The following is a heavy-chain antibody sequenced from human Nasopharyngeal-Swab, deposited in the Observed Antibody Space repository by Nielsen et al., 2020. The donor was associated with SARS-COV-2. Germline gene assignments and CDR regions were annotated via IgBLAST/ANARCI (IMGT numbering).Heavy chain of an antibody. D-gene: IGHD2-8*01. V-gene: IGHV3-7*03. J-gene: IGHJ4*02. CDR3: ASLYCTNGVCYDY. Sequence: GESLKISCAVSGFTFSSYWMSWVRQAPGKGLEWVANINQDGSEKYYVDSVKGRFTISRDNAKNSLYLQMNSLRAEDTAVYYCASLYCTNGVCYDYWGQGTLVTVSS. CDR1: GFTFSSYW. CDR2: INQDGSEK.